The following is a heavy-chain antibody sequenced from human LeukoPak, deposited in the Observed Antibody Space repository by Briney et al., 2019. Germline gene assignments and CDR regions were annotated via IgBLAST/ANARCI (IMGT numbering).Heavy chain of an antibody. CDR2: INNDGSSA. Sequence: GGSLRLSCAASGFTFNNYWIHWVRQVPGKGLVWVSRINNDGSSASYVDSVKGRFTISRGNAKNTLFLQMNSLRAEDTAVYYCARRGTGHGMDVWGQGTTVIVSS. CDR1: GFTFNNYW. J-gene: IGHJ6*02. D-gene: IGHD1-1*01. V-gene: IGHV3-74*01. CDR3: ARRGTGHGMDV.